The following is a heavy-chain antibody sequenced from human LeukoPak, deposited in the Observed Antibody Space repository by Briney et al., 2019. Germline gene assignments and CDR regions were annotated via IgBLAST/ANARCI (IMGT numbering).Heavy chain of an antibody. V-gene: IGHV4-59*08. CDR2: IYYSGST. CDR1: GGSISSYY. J-gene: IGHJ4*02. CDR3: ARGARGSYSY. Sequence: SETLSLTCTVSGGSISSYYWSCIRQPPGKELEWIGYIYYSGSTNYNPSLKSRVTISVDTSKNQFSLKLSSVTAADTAVYYCARGARGSYSYWGQGTLVTVSS. D-gene: IGHD1-26*01.